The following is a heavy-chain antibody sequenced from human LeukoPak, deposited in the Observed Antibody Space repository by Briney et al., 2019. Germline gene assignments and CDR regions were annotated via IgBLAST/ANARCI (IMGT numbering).Heavy chain of an antibody. CDR3: ARVGYCSGGSCLNWFDP. CDR1: GGAISSFY. D-gene: IGHD2-15*01. CDR2: IYYSGST. V-gene: IGHV4-59*08. Sequence: SETLSLTCTVSGGAISSFYWSWIRQPPGKGLEGCGYIYYSGSTNYNPSLKSRVTISVDTSTNQFSLQLRSVTAADTALYYCARVGYCSGGSCLNWFDPWGRGTLVTVSS. J-gene: IGHJ5*02.